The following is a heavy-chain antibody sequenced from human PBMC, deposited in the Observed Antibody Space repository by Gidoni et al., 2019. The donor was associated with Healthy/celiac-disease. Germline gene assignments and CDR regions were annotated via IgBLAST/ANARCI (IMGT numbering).Heavy chain of an antibody. D-gene: IGHD2-15*01. Sequence: QVQRVEPGGGVVQPGRSRRLSWAASGSTFSSYGMHWVRQAPGRGLVWVAVISYDGSNKYYADSVKGRFTISRDNSKNTLYLQMNSLRAEDTAVYYCAKDTYVAGWRFDAFDIWGQGTMVTVSS. J-gene: IGHJ3*02. CDR3: AKDTYVAGWRFDAFDI. CDR2: ISYDGSNK. CDR1: GSTFSSYG. V-gene: IGHV3-30*18.